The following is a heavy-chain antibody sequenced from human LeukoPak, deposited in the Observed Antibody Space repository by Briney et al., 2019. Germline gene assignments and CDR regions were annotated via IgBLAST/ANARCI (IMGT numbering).Heavy chain of an antibody. CDR3: ARSGRYSSGWSDY. CDR1: GFTFSSYA. J-gene: IGHJ4*02. Sequence: GGSLRLSCAASGFTFSSYAMHWVRQAPGKGLEWVAVISYDGSNKYYADSVKGRFTISRDNSKNTLYLQMNSLRAEDTAVYYCARSGRYSSGWSDYWGQGTLVTVSS. CDR2: ISYDGSNK. D-gene: IGHD6-19*01. V-gene: IGHV3-30*04.